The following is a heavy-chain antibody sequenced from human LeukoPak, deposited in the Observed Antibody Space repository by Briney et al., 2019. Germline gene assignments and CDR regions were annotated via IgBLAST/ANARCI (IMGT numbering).Heavy chain of an antibody. CDR3: TSPTYDYVWGSPDY. CDR2: IRSKANSYAT. CDR1: GFTFSVSA. V-gene: IGHV3-73*01. D-gene: IGHD3-16*01. Sequence: GGSLRLSCAASGFTFSVSAMHWVRQASGKGLEWVGRIRSKANSYATAYAASVKGRFTISRDDSKNTAYLQMNSLKTEDTAVYYCTSPTYDYVWGSPDYWGQGTLVTVSS. J-gene: IGHJ4*02.